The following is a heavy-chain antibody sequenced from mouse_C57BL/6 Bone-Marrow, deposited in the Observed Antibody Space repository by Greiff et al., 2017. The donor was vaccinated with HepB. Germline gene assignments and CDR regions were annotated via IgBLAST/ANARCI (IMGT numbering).Heavy chain of an antibody. CDR1: GFTFSSYG. J-gene: IGHJ4*01. CDR3: RGDYYAMDY. V-gene: IGHV5-6*02. CDR2: ISSGGSYT. Sequence: EVMLVESGGDLVKPGGSLKLSCAASGFTFSSYGMSWVRQTPDKRLEWVATISSGGSYTYYPDSVKGRFTISRDNAKNTLYLQMSSLKSEDTAMYYCRGDYYAMDYWGQRTSVTVSS.